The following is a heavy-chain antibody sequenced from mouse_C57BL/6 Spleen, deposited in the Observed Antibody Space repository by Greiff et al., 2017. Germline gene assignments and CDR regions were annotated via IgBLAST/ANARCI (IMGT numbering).Heavy chain of an antibody. D-gene: IGHD3-3*01. J-gene: IGHJ2*01. CDR3: ARSGLYFDY. V-gene: IGHV1-54*01. Sequence: QVQLQQSGAELVRPGTSVKVSCKASGYAFTNYLIEWVKQRPGQGLEWIGVINPGSGGTNYNEKFKGKATLTADKSSSTAYMQLSSLTSEDSAVXFCARSGLYFDYWGQGTTLTVSS. CDR2: INPGSGGT. CDR1: GYAFTNYL.